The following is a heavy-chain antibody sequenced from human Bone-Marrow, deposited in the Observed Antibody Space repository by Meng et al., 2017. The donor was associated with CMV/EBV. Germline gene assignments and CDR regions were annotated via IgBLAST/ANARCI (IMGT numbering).Heavy chain of an antibody. Sequence: GESLKISRAASGFTFSDYYMSWIRQAPGKGLEWVSYISSSGSTIYYADSVKGRFTISRDNAKNSLYLQMNSLRAEDTAVYYCAREPTDENDYWGQGTLVTVSS. J-gene: IGHJ4*02. CDR3: AREPTDENDY. CDR1: GFTFSDYY. CDR2: ISSSGSTI. V-gene: IGHV3-11*04.